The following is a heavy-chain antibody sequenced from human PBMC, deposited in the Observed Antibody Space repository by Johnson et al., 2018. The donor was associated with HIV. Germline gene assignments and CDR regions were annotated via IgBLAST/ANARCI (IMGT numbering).Heavy chain of an antibody. D-gene: IGHD5-18*01. J-gene: IGHJ3*02. Sequence: VQLVESGGGLVQPGGSLILSCAASGFTFSRYWMHWVRQAPGKGLVWVSRINSDGSSTSYADSVKGRFTISRDNSKNTLYLQMNSLRAEDTAVYYCARNQWIELWRDAFDIWGQGTMVTVSS. CDR3: ARNQWIELWRDAFDI. CDR1: GFTFSRYW. V-gene: IGHV3-74*02. CDR2: INSDGSST.